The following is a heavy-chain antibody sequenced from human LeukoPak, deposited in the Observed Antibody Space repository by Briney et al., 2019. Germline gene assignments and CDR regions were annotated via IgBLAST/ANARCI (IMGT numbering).Heavy chain of an antibody. Sequence: ASVKVSCKASGYTFTGYYMHWVRQAPGQGLEWMGWINPNSGGTNYAQKFQGRFTMTRDTSISTAYMELSRLRSDDTAVYYCARGGELRYFDWLSPFDYWGQGTLVTVSS. D-gene: IGHD3-9*01. CDR1: GYTFTGYY. CDR3: ARGGELRYFDWLSPFDY. CDR2: INPNSGGT. J-gene: IGHJ4*02. V-gene: IGHV1-2*02.